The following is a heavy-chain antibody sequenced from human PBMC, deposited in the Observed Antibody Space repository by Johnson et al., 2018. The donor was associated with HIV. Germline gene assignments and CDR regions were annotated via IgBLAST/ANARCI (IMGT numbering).Heavy chain of an antibody. D-gene: IGHD3-22*01. CDR2: INSDGSST. J-gene: IGHJ3*02. V-gene: IGHV3-9*01. Sequence: VQLVESGGGLVQPGRSLRLSCAASGFTFDDYAMHWVRQAPGKGLEWVSGINSDGSSTSYADSVKGRFTISRDNAKNTLYLQMNSLRAEDTAVYYCAKDVGNYWPDAFDIWGQGTMVTVSS. CDR3: AKDVGNYWPDAFDI. CDR1: GFTFDDYA.